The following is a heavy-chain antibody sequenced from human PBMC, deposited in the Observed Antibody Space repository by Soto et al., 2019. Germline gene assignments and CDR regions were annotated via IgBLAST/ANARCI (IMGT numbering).Heavy chain of an antibody. D-gene: IGHD2-15*01. V-gene: IGHV1-3*01. J-gene: IGHJ5*02. CDR1: GYTFTSYA. CDR3: AREGVNIVVVVAAPPFRWFDP. CDR2: INAGNGNT. Sequence: ASVKVSCKASGYTFTSYAMHWVRQAPGQRLEWMGWINAGNGNTKYSQKFQGRVTITRDTSASTAYMELSSLRSEDTAVYYCAREGVNIVVVVAAPPFRWFDPWGQGTLVTVSS.